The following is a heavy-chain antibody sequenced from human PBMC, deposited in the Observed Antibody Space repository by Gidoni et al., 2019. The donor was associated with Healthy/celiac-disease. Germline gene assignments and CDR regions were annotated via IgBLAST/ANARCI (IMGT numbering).Heavy chain of an antibody. V-gene: IGHV3-48*03. CDR1: GFTFSSYE. CDR2: ISSSGSTI. CDR3: ARDSWLWIDGYGSNWFDP. D-gene: IGHD3-9*01. Sequence: EVQLVESGGGLVQHGGSLSLSCAASGFTFSSYERNWVRQAPGKGLEWVSYISSSGSTIYYADSVKGRFTISRDNAKNSLYLQMNSLRAEDTAVYYCARDSWLWIDGYGSNWFDPWGQGTLVTVSS. J-gene: IGHJ5*02.